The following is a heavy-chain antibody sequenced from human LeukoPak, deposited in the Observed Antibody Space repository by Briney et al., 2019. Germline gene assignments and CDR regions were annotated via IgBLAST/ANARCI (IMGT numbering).Heavy chain of an antibody. J-gene: IGHJ4*02. CDR2: ISYDGSNK. D-gene: IGHD2-21*02. V-gene: IGHV3-30*18. Sequence: GGSLRLSCAASGFTFHAFAMHWVRQAPGKGLEWVAVISYDGSNKYYADSVKGRFTVSRDNSKNTLYLQMNSLRAEGTAVYYCAKVQYCGGDCYSMPLPDYWGQGTLVTVSS. CDR1: GFTFHAFA. CDR3: AKVQYCGGDCYSMPLPDY.